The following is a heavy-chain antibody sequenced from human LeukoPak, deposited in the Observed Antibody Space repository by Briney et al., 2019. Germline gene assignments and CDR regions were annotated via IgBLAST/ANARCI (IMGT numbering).Heavy chain of an antibody. D-gene: IGHD2-15*01. J-gene: IGHJ6*03. CDR3: AKDRCSGGIGCYYYYMDV. Sequence: GGSLRLSCAASGFSFGNYGMHWARQAPGKGLEWVAFIHNDGTNKQYADSVEGRFTTCNDNSNNTQQLVINSMTHEDTAVYYCAKDRCSGGIGCYYYYMDVWGKGTTVTISS. CDR2: IHNDGTNK. V-gene: IGHV3-30*02. CDR1: GFSFGNYG.